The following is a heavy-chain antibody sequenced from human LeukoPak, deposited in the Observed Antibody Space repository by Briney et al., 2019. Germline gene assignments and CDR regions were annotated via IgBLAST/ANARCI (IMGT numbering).Heavy chain of an antibody. J-gene: IGHJ3*01. D-gene: IGHD2-2*03. V-gene: IGHV3-21*01. CDR2: ISTDSRYI. CDR1: GFTFSSYS. Sequence: PGGSLRLSCAASGFTFSSYSLTWVRQAPGKGLEWVSGISTDSRYIYYADSVQGRFTISRDNAQRSLYLQMDSLRVEDTAVYYCARVFGYCSSSACYAASDLWGQGTTVTVSS. CDR3: ARVFGYCSSSACYAASDL.